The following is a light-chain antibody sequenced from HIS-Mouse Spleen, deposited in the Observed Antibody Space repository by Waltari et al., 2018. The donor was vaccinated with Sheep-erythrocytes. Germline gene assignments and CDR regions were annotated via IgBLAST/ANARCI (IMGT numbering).Light chain of an antibody. CDR3: CSYAGSYNHV. Sequence: QSALTQPRSVSGSPGQSVTISCTGTSSDVGGYNYVSWYQQHPGKAPKLMIYDVRKRPSGVPDRFSCSNSGNPASLTISGLQAEDEADYYCCSYAGSYNHVFATGTKVTVL. J-gene: IGLJ1*01. CDR1: SSDVGGYNY. V-gene: IGLV2-11*01. CDR2: DVR.